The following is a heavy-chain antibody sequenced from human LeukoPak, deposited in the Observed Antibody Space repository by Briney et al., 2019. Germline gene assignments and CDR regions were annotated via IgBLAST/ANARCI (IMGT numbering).Heavy chain of an antibody. CDR3: AKVGYDYVWGSYRFSFDY. CDR1: GFTFSSYA. D-gene: IGHD3-16*02. Sequence: GGSLRLSCAASGFTFSSYAMSWVRQAPGKGLEWVSAISGSGGSTYYADSVKGRFTISRDNSKNTLYLQMNSLRAEGTAVYYCAKVGYDYVWGSYRFSFDYWGQGTLVTVSS. J-gene: IGHJ4*02. V-gene: IGHV3-23*01. CDR2: ISGSGGST.